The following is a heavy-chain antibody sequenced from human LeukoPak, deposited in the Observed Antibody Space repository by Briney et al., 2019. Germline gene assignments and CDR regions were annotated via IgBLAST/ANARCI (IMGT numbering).Heavy chain of an antibody. CDR1: GFTFGTYS. CDR2: ISSSSSTI. V-gene: IGHV3-48*01. Sequence: PGGSLRLSCAASGFTFGTYSMNWIRQAPGKGLEWVSYISSSSSTIYYADPVKGRFTISRDNAKNSLYLQMNSLRAEDTAVYYCARGSTYYDSSGQVPFDYWGQGTLVTVSS. CDR3: ARGSTYYDSSGQVPFDY. D-gene: IGHD3-22*01. J-gene: IGHJ4*02.